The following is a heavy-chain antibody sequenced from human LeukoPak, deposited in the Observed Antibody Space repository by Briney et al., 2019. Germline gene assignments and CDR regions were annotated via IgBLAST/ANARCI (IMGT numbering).Heavy chain of an antibody. J-gene: IGHJ3*02. CDR2: ISGSGGST. V-gene: IGHV3-23*01. CDR3: AKDTLSAFDI. CDR1: GFTFSSYG. Sequence: PGGSLRLSCAASGFTFSSYGMSWVRQAPGKGLEWVSAISGSGGSTCYADSVKGRFTISRDNSKNTLYLQMNSLRAEDTAVYYCAKDTLSAFDIWGQGTMVTVSS.